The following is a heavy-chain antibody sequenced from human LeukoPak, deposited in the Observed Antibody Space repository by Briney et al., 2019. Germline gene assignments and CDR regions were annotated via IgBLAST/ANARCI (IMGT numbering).Heavy chain of an antibody. V-gene: IGHV4-59*01. J-gene: IGHJ4*02. CDR2: VYYTGNL. Sequence: PSETLSLTCSVSGGSIGKYHWTWIRQPPGKRLGWIGYVYYTGNLNYNPSLDHRVSLSIDTSKNQFSLSLSSVTAADTAVYYCARGSAPGTGPPSLDSWGQGTLVTVSS. CDR3: ARGSAPGTGPPSLDS. CDR1: GGSIGKYH. D-gene: IGHD6-13*01.